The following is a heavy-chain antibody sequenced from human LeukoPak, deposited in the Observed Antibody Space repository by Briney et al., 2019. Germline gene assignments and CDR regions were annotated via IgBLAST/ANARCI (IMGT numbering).Heavy chain of an antibody. D-gene: IGHD6-19*01. V-gene: IGHV4-59*08. CDR3: ARGGWSVDY. Sequence: PSETLSLTCTVSGGSMGSYYWSWIRQPPGKGLEWIGYIYYNGKTNYSPSLNSRVTISVDTSRNQFSLKLNSVTAADTAVYYCARGGWSVDYWGQGTLVTVSS. J-gene: IGHJ4*02. CDR2: IYYNGKT. CDR1: GGSMGSYY.